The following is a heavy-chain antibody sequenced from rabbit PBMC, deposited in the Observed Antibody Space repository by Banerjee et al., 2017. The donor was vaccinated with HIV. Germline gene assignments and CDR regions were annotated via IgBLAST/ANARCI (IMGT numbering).Heavy chain of an antibody. CDR3: GRSSNSDSDL. CDR1: GFSFSSSYW. V-gene: IGHV1S45*01. J-gene: IGHJ6*01. Sequence: EESGGGLVQPEGSLTLTCTASGFSFSSSYWICWVRQAPGKGLEWIACIRAGTSGSTYYASWAKGRFTISKTSSTTVTLQMTSLAAADTATYFCGRSSNSDSDLWGPGTLVTVS. CDR2: IRAGTSGST. D-gene: IGHD1-1*01.